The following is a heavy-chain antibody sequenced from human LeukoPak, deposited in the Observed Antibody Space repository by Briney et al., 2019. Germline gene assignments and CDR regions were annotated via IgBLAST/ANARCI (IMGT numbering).Heavy chain of an antibody. CDR3: ARDLVGVHWDWFDP. CDR1: GFTFSSYG. CDR2: ISYDGSNK. D-gene: IGHD1-26*01. J-gene: IGHJ5*02. Sequence: GRSLRLSCAASGFTFSSYGMHWVRQAPGKGLEWVAVISYDGSNKYYADSVKGRFTISRDNSKNTLYLQMNSLRAEDTAVYYCARDLVGVHWDWFDPWGQGTLVTVSS. V-gene: IGHV3-30*03.